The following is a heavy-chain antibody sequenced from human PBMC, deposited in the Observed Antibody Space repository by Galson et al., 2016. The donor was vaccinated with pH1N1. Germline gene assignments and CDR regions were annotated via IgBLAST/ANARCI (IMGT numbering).Heavy chain of an antibody. CDR1: GYTFTTYW. J-gene: IGHJ4*02. Sequence: SGAEVKKPGESLKISCQASGYTFTTYWIGWVRQMPGKGLEWMGIIYPGDSETKYSPSFEGQVTFSVDKSKSTAYLHWGSLKASDTAIYYCARRATELGLDYWGQGVLVTVSP. V-gene: IGHV5-51*03. CDR3: ARRATELGLDY. D-gene: IGHD2/OR15-2a*01. CDR2: IYPGDSET.